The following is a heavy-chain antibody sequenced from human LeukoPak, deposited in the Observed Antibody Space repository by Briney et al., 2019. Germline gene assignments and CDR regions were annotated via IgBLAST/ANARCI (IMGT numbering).Heavy chain of an antibody. D-gene: IGHD5-24*01. CDR1: GDSVSSNSAS. J-gene: IGHJ4*02. CDR3: SRSDGASDFDY. CDR2: TYYRSKWYN. Sequence: SQTLSLTWAISGDSVSSNSASWTWIRQSPSRGLEWLGRTYYRSKWYNDYAVSLKSRISINPDTSKNQFSLQLNSVTPEDTAVYYCSRSDGASDFDYWGQGTLVTVSS. V-gene: IGHV6-1*01.